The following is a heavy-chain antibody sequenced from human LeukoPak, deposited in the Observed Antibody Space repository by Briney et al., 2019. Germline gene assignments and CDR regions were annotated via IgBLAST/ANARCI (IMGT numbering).Heavy chain of an antibody. CDR3: AKGSYYDSSRHTGSDASDV. Sequence: GRSLRLSCAAFGFTFSSYGMHWVRQAPGKGLEWVAVISYDRRNTFYADSVKGRFTISRDNPRTTLYLQLSTRRAEDTAVYYCAKGSYYDSSRHTGSDASDVWGQGTMVTVSS. CDR2: ISYDRRNT. J-gene: IGHJ3*01. V-gene: IGHV3-30*18. CDR1: GFTFSSYG. D-gene: IGHD3-22*01.